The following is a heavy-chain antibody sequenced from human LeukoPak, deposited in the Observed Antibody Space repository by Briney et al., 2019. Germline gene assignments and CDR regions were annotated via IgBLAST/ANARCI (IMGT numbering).Heavy chain of an antibody. Sequence: GGSLRLSCAASGFTFSSYGMHWVRQAPGKGLEWVAVISYDGSNKYYADSVKGRFTISRDNSKNTLFLHMNTLRAEDTAIYYCAKDRTVGASYWYFDLWGRGTLVTVSS. J-gene: IGHJ2*01. CDR3: AKDRTVGASYWYFDL. D-gene: IGHD1-26*01. CDR1: GFTFSSYG. V-gene: IGHV3-30*18. CDR2: ISYDGSNK.